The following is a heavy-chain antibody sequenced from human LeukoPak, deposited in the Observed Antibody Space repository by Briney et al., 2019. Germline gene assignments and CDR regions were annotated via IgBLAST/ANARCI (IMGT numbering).Heavy chain of an antibody. D-gene: IGHD3-9*01. CDR1: GGTFSSYT. V-gene: IGHV1-69*02. CDR3: ARGADYDILTGYSTGYYGMDV. CDR2: IIPILSIA. Sequence: SVKVSRKASGGTFSSYTISWVRQAPGQGLEWMGRIIPILSIANYAQKFQGRVTITADKSTSTAYMELRSLRSEDTAMYYCARGADYDILTGYSTGYYGMDVWGQGTTVTVSS. J-gene: IGHJ6*02.